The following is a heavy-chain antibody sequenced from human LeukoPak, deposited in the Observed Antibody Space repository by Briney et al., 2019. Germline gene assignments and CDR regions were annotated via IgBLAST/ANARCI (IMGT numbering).Heavy chain of an antibody. CDR1: GFTFSSCA. J-gene: IGHJ4*02. Sequence: GGSLRLSCAASGFTFSSCAMNWVRQAPGKGLEWVSSISWNSGSIGYADSVKGRFTISRDNGKNSLYLQMNSLRGEDTALYYCAKDRSYSGNYLDYWGQGTLVTVSS. V-gene: IGHV3-9*01. CDR3: AKDRSYSGNYLDY. D-gene: IGHD1-26*01. CDR2: ISWNSGSI.